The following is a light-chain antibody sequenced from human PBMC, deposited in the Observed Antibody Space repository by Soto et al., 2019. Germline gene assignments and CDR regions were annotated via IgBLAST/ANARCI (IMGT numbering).Light chain of an antibody. V-gene: IGKV1-5*01. CDR1: QSISSY. CDR3: QQYNSYPYT. CDR2: DAS. J-gene: IGKJ2*01. Sequence: DIQMTQSPSSLSASVGDRVTITCRASQSISSYLNWYQHKPGKAPKLLIYDASSLQSGVPSTFSGSGSGTEFTLTISSLQPDDFATYYCQQYNSYPYTFGQGTKVDIK.